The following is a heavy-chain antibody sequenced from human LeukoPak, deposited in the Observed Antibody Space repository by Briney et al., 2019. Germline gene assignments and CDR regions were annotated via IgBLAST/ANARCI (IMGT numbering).Heavy chain of an antibody. CDR3: ARSGGYSSLDY. Sequence: GGSLRLSCAASGFTFSSYWMHWVRQAPGKGLEWVAVISYDGSNKYYADSVKGRFTISRDNSKNTLYLQMNSLRAEDTAVYYCARSGGYSSLDYWGQGTLVTVSS. D-gene: IGHD6-19*01. J-gene: IGHJ4*02. CDR1: GFTFSSYW. CDR2: ISYDGSNK. V-gene: IGHV3-30-3*01.